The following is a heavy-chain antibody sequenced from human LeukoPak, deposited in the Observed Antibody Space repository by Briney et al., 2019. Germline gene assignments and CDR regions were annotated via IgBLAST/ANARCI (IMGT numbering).Heavy chain of an antibody. CDR2: ISWNSGSI. D-gene: IGHD4-17*01. Sequence: PGRSLRLSCAASGFTFDDYAMHWVRQAPGKGLEWVSGISWNSGSIGYADSVKGRSTISRDNAKNSLYLQMNSLRAEDTALYYCAKAHHGDPSPAHFDYWGQGTLVTVSS. CDR3: AKAHHGDPSPAHFDY. CDR1: GFTFDDYA. J-gene: IGHJ4*02. V-gene: IGHV3-9*01.